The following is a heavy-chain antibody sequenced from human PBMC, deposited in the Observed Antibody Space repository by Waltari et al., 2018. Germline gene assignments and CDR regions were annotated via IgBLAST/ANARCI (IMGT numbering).Heavy chain of an antibody. CDR1: GGTFSSYA. CDR3: ARDPEMATITGDYYYYGMDV. CDR2: IIPIFGTA. V-gene: IGHV1-69*08. Sequence: QVQLVQSGAEVKKPGSSVKVSCKASGGTFSSYAISWVRQAPGQGLEWMGRIIPIFGTANYAQKVQGRVTITADKSTSTAYMELSSLRSEDTAVYYCARDPEMATITGDYYYYGMDVWGQGTTVTVSS. D-gene: IGHD5-12*01. J-gene: IGHJ6*02.